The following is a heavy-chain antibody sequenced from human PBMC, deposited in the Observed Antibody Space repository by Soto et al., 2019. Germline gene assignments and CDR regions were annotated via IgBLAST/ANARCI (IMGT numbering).Heavy chain of an antibody. CDR1: GGSISSGGYY. V-gene: IGHV4-61*08. CDR3: ARRFGEYSGYDDAFDI. CDR2: IYYSGST. D-gene: IGHD5-12*01. Sequence: TSETLSLTCTVSGGSISSGGYYWSWIRQHPGKGLEWIGYIYYSGSTNYNPSLKSRVTISVDTSKNQFSLKLSSVTAADTAVYYCARRFGEYSGYDDAFDIWGQGTMVTVSS. J-gene: IGHJ3*02.